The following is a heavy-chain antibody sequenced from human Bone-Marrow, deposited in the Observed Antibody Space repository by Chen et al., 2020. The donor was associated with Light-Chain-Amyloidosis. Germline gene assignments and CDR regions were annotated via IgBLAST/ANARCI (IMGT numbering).Heavy chain of an antibody. CDR3: AREHCSSTSCYRGYGMDV. V-gene: IGHV1-2*02. Sequence: QVQLVQSGAEVKKPGASVKVSCKASGYTFTGYYMHWVRQAPGQGLEWMGWINPNSGGTNYAQKFQGRVTMTRDTSISTAYMELSRLRSDDTAVYYCAREHCSSTSCYRGYGMDVWGQGTTVTVSS. J-gene: IGHJ6*02. CDR1: GYTFTGYY. CDR2: INPNSGGT. D-gene: IGHD2-2*01.